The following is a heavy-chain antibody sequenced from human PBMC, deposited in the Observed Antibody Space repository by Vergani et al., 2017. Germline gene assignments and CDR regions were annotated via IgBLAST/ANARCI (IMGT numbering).Heavy chain of an antibody. J-gene: IGHJ4*02. CDR1: GFTFSSYG. Sequence: QVQLVESGGGVVQPGRSLRLSCAASGFTFSSYGMHWVRQAPGKGLEWVAVIWYDGSNKYYADSVKGRFTISRDNSKNTLYLQMNSLRAEDTAVYYCARADHILTQNLLFDYWGQGTLVTVSS. D-gene: IGHD3-9*01. CDR3: ARADHILTQNLLFDY. CDR2: IWYDGSNK. V-gene: IGHV3-33*01.